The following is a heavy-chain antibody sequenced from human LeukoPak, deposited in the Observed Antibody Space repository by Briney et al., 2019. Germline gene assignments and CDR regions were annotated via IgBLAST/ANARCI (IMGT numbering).Heavy chain of an antibody. CDR2: IRPTDGST. V-gene: IGHV1-46*01. Sequence: ASVKVSCKPSGYTFINHYIHWVRQAPGQGLEWMGVIRPTDGSTSYVQNFQGRLSMTSDTSTSTAYMELSSLRSEDTAIYYCTRTINSWFDPWGQGTPVSVSS. CDR1: GYTFINHY. CDR3: TRTINSWFDP. D-gene: IGHD3-9*01. J-gene: IGHJ5*02.